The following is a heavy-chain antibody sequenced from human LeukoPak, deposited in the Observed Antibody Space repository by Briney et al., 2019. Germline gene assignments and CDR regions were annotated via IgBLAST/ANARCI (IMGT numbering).Heavy chain of an antibody. CDR2: TYYRSKWNS. D-gene: IGHD1-14*01. CDR3: ARGGSVRYYYAMDV. CDR1: GDSVSSNSAA. J-gene: IGHJ6*02. V-gene: IGHV6-1*01. Sequence: SQTLSLTCALSGDSVSSNSAAWNGVRQSPSRGLECVGRTYYRSKWNSDYAQSVKSRVTINPDTSKNQLSLRLDSPTPEDTAVYYCARGGSVRYYYAMDVWGQGTTVTVSS.